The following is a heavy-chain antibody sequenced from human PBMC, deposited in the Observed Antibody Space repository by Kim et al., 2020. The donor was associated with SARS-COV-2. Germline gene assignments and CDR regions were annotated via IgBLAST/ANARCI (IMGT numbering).Heavy chain of an antibody. CDR3: ARERGPGSYYPYYYYYGMDV. D-gene: IGHD1-26*01. J-gene: IGHJ6*02. CDR2: MNPNSGNT. CDR1: GYTFTSYD. Sequence: ASVKVSCKASGYTFTSYDINWVRQATGQGLEWMGWMNPNSGNTGYAQKFQGRVTMTRNTSISTAYMELSSLRSEDTAVYYCARERGPGSYYPYYYYYGMDVWGQGTTVTVSS. V-gene: IGHV1-8*01.